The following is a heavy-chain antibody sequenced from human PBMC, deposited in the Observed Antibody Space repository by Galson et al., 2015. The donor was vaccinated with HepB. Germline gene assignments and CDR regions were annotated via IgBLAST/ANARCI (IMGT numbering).Heavy chain of an antibody. CDR3: ARDTGGSGLNSMDV. Sequence: SVKVSCKASGYTFTGYAMHWVRQAPGQRLEWMGWINAGNVNTKYSQKFQDRVTITRDTSASTAYMDLSSLTSEDTAVYYCARDTGGSGLNSMDVWGQGTTVTVSS. J-gene: IGHJ6*02. D-gene: IGHD3-10*01. CDR1: GYTFTGYA. V-gene: IGHV1-3*01. CDR2: INAGNVNT.